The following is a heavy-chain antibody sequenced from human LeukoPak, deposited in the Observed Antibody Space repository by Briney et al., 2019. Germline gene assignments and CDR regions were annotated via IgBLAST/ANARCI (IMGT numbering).Heavy chain of an antibody. CDR3: ARDPYSGNYGTYYYYYMDV. Sequence: GASVKVSCKASGYTFTSYAMNWVRQAPGQGLEWMGWINTNTGNPTYAQGFTGRFVFSLDTSVSTAYLQISSLKAEDTAVYYCARDPYSGNYGTYYYYYMDVWGKGTTVTISS. D-gene: IGHD1-26*01. CDR2: INTNTGNP. CDR1: GYTFTSYA. J-gene: IGHJ6*03. V-gene: IGHV7-4-1*02.